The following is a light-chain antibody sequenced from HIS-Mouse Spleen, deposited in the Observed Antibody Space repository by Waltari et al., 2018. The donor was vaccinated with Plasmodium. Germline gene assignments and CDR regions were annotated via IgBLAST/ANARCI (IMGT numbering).Light chain of an antibody. V-gene: IGKV3-15*01. CDR2: GAS. J-gene: IGKJ3*01. CDR1: QSVSSN. Sequence: EIVMTQSPATLSVSTGERATLSCRASQSVSSNLAWYKQNPGQAPRLLIYGASPRATGIPARFSGSGSGTEFTLTISSLQSEDFAVYYCQQYNNWSFTFGPGTKVDIK. CDR3: QQYNNWSFT.